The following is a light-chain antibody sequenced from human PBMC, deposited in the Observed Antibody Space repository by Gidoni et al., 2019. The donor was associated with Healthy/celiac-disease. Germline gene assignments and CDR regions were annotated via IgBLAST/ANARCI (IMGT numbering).Light chain of an antibody. V-gene: IGKV3-20*01. CDR1: QSVSSSY. CDR3: QQYGSSPYT. J-gene: IGKJ2*01. Sequence: IELTPSPGTLSLSPGERAPLSCRASQSVSSSYLAGYQQKPGQAPRLLIYGASSRATGIPDRFSGSGSGTDFTLTISRLEPEDFAVYYCQQYGSSPYTFXXXTKLEIK. CDR2: GAS.